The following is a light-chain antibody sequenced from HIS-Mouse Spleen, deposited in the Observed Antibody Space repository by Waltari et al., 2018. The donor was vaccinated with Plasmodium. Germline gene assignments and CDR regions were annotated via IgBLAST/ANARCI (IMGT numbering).Light chain of an antibody. V-gene: IGLV4-69*01. Sequence: QLVLTQSPSASASLGASAKPTCTLSSGHSSYAIAWHQQQPEKGPRYLMKLNSDGSHSKGDGIPDRFSGSSSGAERYLTISSLQSEDEADYYCQTWGTGMGVFGGGTKLTVL. CDR3: QTWGTGMGV. CDR2: LNSDGSH. CDR1: SGHSSYA. J-gene: IGLJ2*01.